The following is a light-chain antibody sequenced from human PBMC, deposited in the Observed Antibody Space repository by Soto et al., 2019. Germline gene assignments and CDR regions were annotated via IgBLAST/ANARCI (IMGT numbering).Light chain of an antibody. CDR2: RDR. V-gene: IGLV3-9*01. Sequence: SYELTQPLSVSVALGQTAKITCGGNNVGTKNVYWYQQKPGKAPVLVIYRDRNRPSGVPERLSGSNSGNTATLTISGAQVGDEADYYCQVWDSTTVVFGGGTKLTVL. J-gene: IGLJ2*01. CDR3: QVWDSTTVV. CDR1: NVGTKN.